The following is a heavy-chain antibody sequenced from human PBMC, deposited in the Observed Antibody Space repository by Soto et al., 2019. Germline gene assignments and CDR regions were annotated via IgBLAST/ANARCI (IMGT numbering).Heavy chain of an antibody. CDR1: GYTFTSYY. J-gene: IGHJ6*02. V-gene: IGHV1-46*01. Sequence: QVQLVQSGAEVKKPGASVKVSCKASGYTFTSYYMHWVRQAPGQGLEWMGIINPSGGSTSYAQKFQGRVTMTTDTSTSTAYMELRSLRSDDTAVYYCARDPPSTYSSSWYHHYYYYGMDVWGQGTTVTVSS. CDR2: INPSGGST. D-gene: IGHD6-13*01. CDR3: ARDPPSTYSSSWYHHYYYYGMDV.